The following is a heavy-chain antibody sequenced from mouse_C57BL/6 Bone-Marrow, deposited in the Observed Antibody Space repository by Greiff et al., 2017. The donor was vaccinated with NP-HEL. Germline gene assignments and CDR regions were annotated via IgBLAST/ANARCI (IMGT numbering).Heavy chain of an antibody. V-gene: IGHV14-4*01. CDR1: GFNIKDDY. CDR3: TTVITTVVARFDY. J-gene: IGHJ2*01. CDR2: IDPENGDT. Sequence: VQLKESGAELVRPGASVKLSCTASGFNIKDDYMHWVKQRPEQGLEWIGWIDPENGDTEYASKFQGKATITADTSSNTAYLQLSSLTSEDTAVYYCTTVITTVVARFDYWGQGTTLTVSS. D-gene: IGHD1-1*01.